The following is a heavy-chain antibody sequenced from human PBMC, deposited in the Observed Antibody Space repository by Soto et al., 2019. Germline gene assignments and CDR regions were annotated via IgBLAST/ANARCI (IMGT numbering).Heavy chain of an antibody. CDR3: AREKRGYCSGGSCNEYFQH. J-gene: IGHJ1*01. CDR2: IYYSGST. Sequence: QVQLQESGPGLVKPSQTLSLTCTVSGGSISSGGYYWSWIRQHPGKGLEWIGYIYYSGSTYYNPSLKSRVTLSVDTSKNQFSLKLSSVTAADTAVYYCAREKRGYCSGGSCNEYFQHWGQGTLVTVSS. D-gene: IGHD2-15*01. CDR1: GGSISSGGYY. V-gene: IGHV4-31*03.